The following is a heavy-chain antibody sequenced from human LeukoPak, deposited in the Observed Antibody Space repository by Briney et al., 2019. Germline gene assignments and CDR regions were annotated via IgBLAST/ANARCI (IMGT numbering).Heavy chain of an antibody. CDR1: GFTVSSNY. Sequence: GGSPRLSCAASGFTVSSNYMSWVRQAPGKGLEWVSSFYRGISTYYADSVKGRFTTSRDHSKNTVYLQMDSLRPEDTAVYYCARYYDSSGYTQGAFDIWGQGTMVTAS. CDR3: ARYYDSSGYTQGAFDI. J-gene: IGHJ3*02. V-gene: IGHV3-66*02. CDR2: FYRGIST. D-gene: IGHD3-22*01.